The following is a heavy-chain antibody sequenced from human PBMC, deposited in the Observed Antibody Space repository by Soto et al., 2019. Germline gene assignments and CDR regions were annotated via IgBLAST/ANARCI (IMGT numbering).Heavy chain of an antibody. Sequence: PSETLSLSCTVSGGSISSYYWSWIRQPPGKGLEWIGYIYYSGSTNYNPSLKSRVTISVDTSKNQFSLKLSSVTAADTAVYYCARAEAFGIAAAGTIWFDPWGQGTLVTVSS. D-gene: IGHD6-13*01. J-gene: IGHJ5*02. CDR1: GGSISSYY. CDR2: IYYSGST. V-gene: IGHV4-59*01. CDR3: ARAEAFGIAAAGTIWFDP.